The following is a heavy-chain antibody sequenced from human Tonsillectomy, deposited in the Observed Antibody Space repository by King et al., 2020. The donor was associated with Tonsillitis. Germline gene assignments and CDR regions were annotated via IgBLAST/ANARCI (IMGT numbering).Heavy chain of an antibody. V-gene: IGHV3-30*03. CDR3: AFGWELPPWVFEI. Sequence: VQLVESGGGVVQPGRSLRLSCAASGFTFSNYGMHWVRQAPGKGLEWVAVISYDGSDKYYADSVKGRFTISRDNSKNTVYLQMNSLRAEDTAVYYCAFGWELPPWVFEIWGQGTMVTVSS. CDR1: GFTFSNYG. CDR2: ISYDGSDK. J-gene: IGHJ3*02. D-gene: IGHD1-26*01.